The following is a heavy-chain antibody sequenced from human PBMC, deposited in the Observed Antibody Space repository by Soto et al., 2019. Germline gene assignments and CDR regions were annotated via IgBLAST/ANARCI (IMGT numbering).Heavy chain of an antibody. D-gene: IGHD2-8*01. CDR1: GFTFSSYS. CDR3: ARCLLGVGGFDY. V-gene: IGHV3-48*01. Sequence: EVQLVESGGGLVQPGGSLRLSCAASGFTFSSYSMNWVRQAPGKGLEWVSYISSSSSTKYYADYVKGLFTISRDNAKNSLYLQMNRLRAEDTAVYYCARCLLGVGGFDYWGQGTLVTVSS. J-gene: IGHJ4*02. CDR2: ISSSSSTK.